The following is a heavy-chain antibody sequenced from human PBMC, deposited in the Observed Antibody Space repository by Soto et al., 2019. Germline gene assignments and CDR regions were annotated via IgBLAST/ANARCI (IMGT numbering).Heavy chain of an antibody. D-gene: IGHD4-17*01. V-gene: IGHV1-18*01. J-gene: IGHJ3*02. CDR1: GYTFTSYG. CDR3: ARWRGDYGDYVVGDAFDI. CDR2: ISAYNGNT. Sequence: QVQLVQSGAEVKKPGASVQVSCKASGYTFTSYGISWVRQAPGQGLEWMGWISAYNGNTNYAQKLQGRVTMTTDTSTSTAYMELRSLRSDDTAVYYCARWRGDYGDYVVGDAFDIWGQGTMVTVSS.